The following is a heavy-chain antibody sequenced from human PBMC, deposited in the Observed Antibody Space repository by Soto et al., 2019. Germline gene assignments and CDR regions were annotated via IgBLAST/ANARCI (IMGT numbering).Heavy chain of an antibody. CDR3: ARDSSGYYWFRP. J-gene: IGHJ5*02. D-gene: IGHD3-22*01. V-gene: IGHV4-38-2*02. Sequence: SETLSLTCAVSGFSISSGYFWGWIRQPPGQGPAWLGSIYHSGTTYYNPSVKGRVTISVDTSKNQFSLKMSSVTAADTAVYYGARDSSGYYWFRPWGQRTLFTVSS. CDR2: IYHSGTT. CDR1: GFSISSGYF.